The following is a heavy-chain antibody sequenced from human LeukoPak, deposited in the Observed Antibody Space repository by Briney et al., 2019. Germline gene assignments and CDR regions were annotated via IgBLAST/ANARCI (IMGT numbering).Heavy chain of an antibody. J-gene: IGHJ4*02. CDR1: GFTFSRYW. D-gene: IGHD2-21*01. Sequence: GGSLTLSFAASGFTFSRYWMRWVRQAPGKGLEWVANIKQDGTEKFYLDSVRGRFTISRDNAKNSLYLQMNSLRAEDTAVYYCGRILWGLGYYFEYWGKGNVVTVSS. CDR3: GRILWGLGYYFEY. V-gene: IGHV3-7*04. CDR2: IKQDGTEK.